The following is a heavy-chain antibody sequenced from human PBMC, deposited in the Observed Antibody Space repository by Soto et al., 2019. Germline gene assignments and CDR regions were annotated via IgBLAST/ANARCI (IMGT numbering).Heavy chain of an antibody. D-gene: IGHD3-3*01. J-gene: IGHJ6*02. CDR3: ARQKEGFCSGYSPIYYYYYYGMDV. CDR1: GYSFTSYW. V-gene: IGHV5-51*01. Sequence: GESLKISCKGSGYSFTSYWIGWVRQMPGKGLEWMGIIYPGDSDTRYSPSFQGQVTISADKSISTAYLQWSSLKASDTAMYYCARQKEGFCSGYSPIYYYYYYGMDVWGQGTTVTVSS. CDR2: IYPGDSDT.